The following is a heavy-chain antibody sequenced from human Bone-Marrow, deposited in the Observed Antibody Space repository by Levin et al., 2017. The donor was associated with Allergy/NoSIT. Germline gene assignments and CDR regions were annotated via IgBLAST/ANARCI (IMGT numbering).Heavy chain of an antibody. D-gene: IGHD3-10*01. CDR3: ASGSSTGNPY. J-gene: IGHJ4*02. CDR1: GYTFTTYD. V-gene: IGHV1-46*01. CDR2: ITPTRGKT. Sequence: GESLKISCRASGYTFTTYDMHWVRQAPGQGLEWMGMITPTRGKTTYVSKFEGRITMTRDTSTSTVYMEVSSLRSEDTGVYYCASGSSTGNPYWGQGTLVTVSS.